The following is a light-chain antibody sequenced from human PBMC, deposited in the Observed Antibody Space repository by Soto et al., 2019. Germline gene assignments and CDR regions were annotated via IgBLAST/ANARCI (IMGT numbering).Light chain of an antibody. CDR2: GAS. V-gene: IGKV3-20*01. CDR1: QSVSSSY. CDR3: QQYGSSPRIT. J-gene: IGKJ4*01. Sequence: EIVLTQSPGTLSLSPGERATLSCRASQSVSSSYLAWYQQKPGQAPRLLIYGASSRATGIPDRFSGSGSGSNFTLTISRLEPEDFAVHYCQQYGSSPRITFGGGTKVEIK.